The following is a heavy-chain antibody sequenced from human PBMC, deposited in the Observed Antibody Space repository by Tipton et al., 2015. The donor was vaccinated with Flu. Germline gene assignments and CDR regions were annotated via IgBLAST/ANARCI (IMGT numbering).Heavy chain of an antibody. CDR1: GYSFTNYW. V-gene: IGHV5-51*01. CDR3: VRHPYCTDAVCPPGYWYFDL. CDR2: IYPGDSDT. Sequence: VQLVQSGAEVKKPGESLRISCKSSGYSFTNYWIGWVRQMPGRGLDWMGIIYPGDSDTRYSPSFQGQVTISADKSTNTAYLQWNSLKASDTAMYFCVRHPYCTDAVCPPGYWYFDLWGRGTPLSVSS. J-gene: IGHJ2*01. D-gene: IGHD2-21*02.